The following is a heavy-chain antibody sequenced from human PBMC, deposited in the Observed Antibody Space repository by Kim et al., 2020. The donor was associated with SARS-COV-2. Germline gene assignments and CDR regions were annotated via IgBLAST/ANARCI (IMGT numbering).Heavy chain of an antibody. D-gene: IGHD1-26*01. V-gene: IGHV4-31*03. CDR3: ARDWGLSGSYYYYYGMDV. CDR2: IYYSGST. Sequence: SETLSLTCTVSGGSISSGGYYWSWIRQHPGKGLEWIGYIYYSGSTYYNPSLKSRVTISVDTSKNQFSLKLSSVTAADTAVYYCARDWGLSGSYYYYYGMDVWGQGTTVTVSS. CDR1: GGSISSGGYY. J-gene: IGHJ6*02.